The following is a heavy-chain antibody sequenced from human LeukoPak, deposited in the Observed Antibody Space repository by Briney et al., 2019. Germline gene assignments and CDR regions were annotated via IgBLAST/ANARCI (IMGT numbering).Heavy chain of an antibody. CDR1: GGSISSSSYY. CDR2: IYYSGST. CDR3: ARLNFRGGEALHFDS. D-gene: IGHD3-16*01. Sequence: PSETLSLTCTVSGGSISSSSYYWGWIRQPPGKGLEWIGSIYYSGSTYYNPSLKSRVTISVDTSKNQFSLKLSSVTAADTALYFCARLNFRGGEALHFDSWGQGTLVTVSS. J-gene: IGHJ4*02. V-gene: IGHV4-39*01.